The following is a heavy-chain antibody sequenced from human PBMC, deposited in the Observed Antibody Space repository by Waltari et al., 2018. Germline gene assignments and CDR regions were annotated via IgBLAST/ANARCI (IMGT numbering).Heavy chain of an antibody. V-gene: IGHV1-46*01. Sequence: QVQLVQSGAEVKKPGASVKVSCKASGYTFTSYYMHWVRQAPGQGLERMGIINPSGGSTSYAQKFQGRVTMTRDTSTSTVYMELSSLRSEDTAVYYCARDLGIAAKFDYWGQGTLVTVSS. D-gene: IGHD6-6*01. J-gene: IGHJ4*02. CDR3: ARDLGIAAKFDY. CDR2: INPSGGST. CDR1: GYTFTSYY.